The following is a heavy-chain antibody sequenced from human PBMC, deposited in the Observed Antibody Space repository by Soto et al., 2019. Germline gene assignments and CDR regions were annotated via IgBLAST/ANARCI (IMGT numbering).Heavy chain of an antibody. CDR1: GFTFSSYA. CDR2: ISSNGGST. D-gene: IGHD6-6*01. V-gene: IGHV3-64D*06. CDR3: VRGSIAARPWYSDY. Sequence: PRGSLRLSCSASGFTFSSYAMHWVRQAPGKGLEYVSAISSNGGSTYYADSVKGRFTISRDNSKNTLYLQMSSLRAEDTAVYYCVRGSIAARPWYSDYSGQGNLLTVSS. J-gene: IGHJ4*02.